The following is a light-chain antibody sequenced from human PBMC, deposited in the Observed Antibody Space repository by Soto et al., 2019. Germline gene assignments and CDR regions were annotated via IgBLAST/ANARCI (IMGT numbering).Light chain of an antibody. J-gene: IGLJ3*02. CDR3: CSYAGSYTWV. CDR1: SSDVGGYNY. CDR2: DVS. V-gene: IGLV2-11*01. Sequence: QSVLTQPRSVSGSPGQSVTISCTGTSSDVGGYNYVSWYQQHPGKAPKLMIYDVSKGPSGVPDRFSGSKSGNTAALTTSGLQAEDEADYYCCSYAGSYTWVFGGGTKVTVL.